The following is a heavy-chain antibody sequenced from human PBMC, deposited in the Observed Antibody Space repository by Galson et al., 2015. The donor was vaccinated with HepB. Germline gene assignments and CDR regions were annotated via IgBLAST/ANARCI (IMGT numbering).Heavy chain of an antibody. CDR3: AKAYGGMGTIDH. CDR1: GFSFNGYA. CDR2: ISGSGGNV. V-gene: IGHV3-23*01. D-gene: IGHD4-23*01. Sequence: SLRLSCAASGFSFNGYAMSWVRQSPEKGLEWVSGISGSGGNVYYADSVKGRFTISRDNSKNTVYLQMNSLRLEDTAMYYCAKAYGGMGTIDHWGQGTLVTVSS. J-gene: IGHJ4*02.